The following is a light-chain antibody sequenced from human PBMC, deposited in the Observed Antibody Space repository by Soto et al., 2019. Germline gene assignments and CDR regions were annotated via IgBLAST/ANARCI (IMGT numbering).Light chain of an antibody. Sequence: EIVLTQSPGTLSLSPGERATLSCRASQSFSSNLAWYQQKPGQAPRLLIYGASTRATGIPARFSGSGSGTEFTLTISSLQSEDFAVYYCQQYNNWPLLTFGGG. J-gene: IGKJ4*01. CDR3: QQYNNWPLLT. CDR2: GAS. CDR1: QSFSSN. V-gene: IGKV3-15*01.